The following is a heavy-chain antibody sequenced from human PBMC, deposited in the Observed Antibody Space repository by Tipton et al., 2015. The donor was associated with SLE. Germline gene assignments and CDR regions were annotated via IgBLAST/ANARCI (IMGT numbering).Heavy chain of an antibody. CDR1: GFTFDDYA. CDR2: ITWNSGSI. CDR3: ARVIAGAGPPGENFQH. Sequence: SLRLSCAASGFTFDDYAMHWVRQAPGKGLEWVSSITWNSGSIAYADSVKGRFTISRDNAQNSLYLQMHSLRAEDTALYFCARVIAGAGPPGENFQHWGQGTLVTVSS. V-gene: IGHV3-9*01. D-gene: IGHD6-13*01. J-gene: IGHJ1*01.